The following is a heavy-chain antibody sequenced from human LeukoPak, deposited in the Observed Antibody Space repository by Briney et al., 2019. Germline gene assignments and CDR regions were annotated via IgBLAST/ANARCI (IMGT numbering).Heavy chain of an antibody. CDR3: ARSAADAFDY. Sequence: GGSLRLSCAASGFTFRSYWMHWVRQVPGKGLVWVSLINSNGATSHTDPVKGRWTISRHNAHNTQYLQMNSLRAQDTGVYYCARSAADAFDYWGQGTLVTVSS. V-gene: IGHV3-74*01. CDR2: INSNGAT. CDR1: GFTFRSYW. J-gene: IGHJ4*02.